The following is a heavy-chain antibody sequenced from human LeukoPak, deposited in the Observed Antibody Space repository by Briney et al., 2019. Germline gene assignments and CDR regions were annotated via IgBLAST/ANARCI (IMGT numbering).Heavy chain of an antibody. CDR2: ISASGSTI. D-gene: IGHD2-2*01. Sequence: PAESLRPSCAASGFTFSSYEINWVRQAPGNGLECLSYISASGSTIYYADSVKGRLTISRDKAKNSLYLQMNSLRAEDTSVYYCSTAQSPVGGPRYLDSWGQGTLVTVSS. CDR3: STAQSPVGGPRYLDS. V-gene: IGHV3-48*03. CDR1: GFTFSSYE. J-gene: IGHJ4*02.